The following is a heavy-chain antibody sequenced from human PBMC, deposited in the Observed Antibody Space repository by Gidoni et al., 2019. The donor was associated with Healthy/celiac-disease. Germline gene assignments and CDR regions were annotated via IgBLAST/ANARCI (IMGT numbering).Heavy chain of an antibody. J-gene: IGHJ4*02. D-gene: IGHD3-10*01. V-gene: IGHV3-9*01. CDR2: IRWNSGII. CDR1: GFTFDDYA. CDR3: AKDMGYSGSGSYDY. Sequence: EVQLVESGGGLVQPGRSLKLSCAASGFTFDDYAMHWVRQAPGKGLEWVSGIRWNSGIIGYADSVKGRFTISRDNAKNSLYLQMNSLTADDTAFYYCAKDMGYSGSGSYDYWGQGTLVTVSS.